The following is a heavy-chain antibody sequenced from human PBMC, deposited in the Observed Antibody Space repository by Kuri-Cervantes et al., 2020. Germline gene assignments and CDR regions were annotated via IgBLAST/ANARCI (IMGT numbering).Heavy chain of an antibody. CDR1: GFTFSSYW. CDR3: ARVTVRDFYYYYMDV. Sequence: GESLKISCAASGFTFSSYWMHWVRQAPGKGLEWVSVIYSGRSTYYADSVKGRFTISRHNSKNTLYLQMNSLRAEDTAVYYCARVTVRDFYYYYMDVWGKGTTVTVSS. CDR2: IYSGRST. J-gene: IGHJ6*03. V-gene: IGHV3-53*04. D-gene: IGHD3-10*01.